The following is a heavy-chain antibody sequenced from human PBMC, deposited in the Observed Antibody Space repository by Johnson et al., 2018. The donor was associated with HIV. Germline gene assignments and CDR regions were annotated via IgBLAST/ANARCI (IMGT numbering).Heavy chain of an antibody. V-gene: IGHV3-9*01. CDR3: ARGRYAFDI. Sequence: VQLVESGGGLVQPGRSLRLSCAASGFTFHDYDIHWVRQAPGKGLEWVSGMSWNSATKDYADSVKGRFTISRDNSKNTLYLQMNSLRAEDTAVYYCARGRYAFDIWGQGTMVTVSS. CDR2: MSWNSATK. J-gene: IGHJ3*02. CDR1: GFTFHDYD.